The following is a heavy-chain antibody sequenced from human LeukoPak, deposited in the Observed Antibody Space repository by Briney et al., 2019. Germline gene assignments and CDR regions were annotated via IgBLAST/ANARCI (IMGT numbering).Heavy chain of an antibody. Sequence: GGSLRLSCAASGFSFSSYEMNWVRQAPGKGLEWVSYIGRSGGTLYYADSVKGRFTISRDNAKNSLYLQMNSLRAEDTAVYYCARDNSVDRHFDYWGQGTLVTVSS. CDR3: ARDNSVDRHFDY. V-gene: IGHV3-48*03. J-gene: IGHJ4*02. CDR1: GFSFSSYE. D-gene: IGHD2/OR15-2a*01. CDR2: IGRSGGTL.